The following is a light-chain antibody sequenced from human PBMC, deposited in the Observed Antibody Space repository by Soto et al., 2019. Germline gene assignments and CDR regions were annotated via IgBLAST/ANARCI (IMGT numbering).Light chain of an antibody. CDR2: KVS. J-gene: IGKJ1*01. CDR3: MQGTNWPWT. CDR1: QSLIHSDGDTY. Sequence: DVVMTQSPLSLPVTLGQPASISCRSSQSLIHSDGDTYLNWFQQRPGQSPRRLIYKVSDRDSGVPDRFSGSGSGTDFTLKISRVEAEDVGIYYCMQGTNWPWTFVQGTEVEIK. V-gene: IGKV2-30*02.